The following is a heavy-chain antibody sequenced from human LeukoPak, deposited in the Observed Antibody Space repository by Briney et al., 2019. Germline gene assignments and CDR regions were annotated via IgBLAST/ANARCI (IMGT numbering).Heavy chain of an antibody. Sequence: PSETLSLTCAVSGVSSSSSYWSWIRQPPGKGLEWIGYIFYTGDSNHNPSFKSRVSISLDTSKDQISLKLSSVTAADTAVYYCARHRFASPLDSWGQGTLVTVSS. CDR2: IFYTGDS. CDR3: ARHRFASPLDS. D-gene: IGHD2-21*01. V-gene: IGHV4-59*08. CDR1: GVSSSSSY. J-gene: IGHJ4*02.